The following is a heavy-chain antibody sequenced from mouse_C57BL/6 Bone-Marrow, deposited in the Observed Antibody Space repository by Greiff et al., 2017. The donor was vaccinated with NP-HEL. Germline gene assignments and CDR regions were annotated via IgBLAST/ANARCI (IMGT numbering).Heavy chain of an antibody. Sequence: EVKLVESGPELVKPGASVKISCKASGYSFTDYNMNWVKQSNGKSLEWIGVINPNYGTTSYNQKFKGKATLTVDQSSSTAYMQLNSLTSEDSAVYYCARYGSSGSAMDYWGQGTSVTVSS. V-gene: IGHV1-39*01. CDR3: ARYGSSGSAMDY. CDR2: INPNYGTT. J-gene: IGHJ4*01. CDR1: GYSFTDYN. D-gene: IGHD1-1*01.